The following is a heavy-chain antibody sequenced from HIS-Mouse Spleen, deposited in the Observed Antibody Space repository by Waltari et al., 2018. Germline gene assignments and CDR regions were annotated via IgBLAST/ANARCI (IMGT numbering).Heavy chain of an antibody. V-gene: IGHV4-39*07. Sequence: QLQLQESGPGLVKPSETLSLTCTVSGVSISSSSYYWGWIRQPPGKGLELIGSIYYSGSTYYNPSLKSRVTISVDTSKNQFSLKLSSVTAADTAVYYCAREIPYSSSWYDWYFDLWGRGTLVTVSS. CDR2: IYYSGST. J-gene: IGHJ2*01. CDR1: GVSISSSSYY. CDR3: AREIPYSSSWYDWYFDL. D-gene: IGHD6-13*01.